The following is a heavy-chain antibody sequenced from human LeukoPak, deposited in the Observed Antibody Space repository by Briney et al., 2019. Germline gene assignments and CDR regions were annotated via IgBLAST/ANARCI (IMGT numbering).Heavy chain of an antibody. Sequence: PGGSLRLSCAASGFTFGSYSMNWARQAPGKGLEWVSYISSSSTTINYAESVKGRFTISRDNAKDSMYLQMNSLRAENTAVYYCVRDLDSIAFFWGQGTLVTVSS. CDR1: GFTFGSYS. CDR3: VRDLDSIAFF. V-gene: IGHV3-48*01. D-gene: IGHD2/OR15-2a*01. CDR2: ISSSSTTI. J-gene: IGHJ4*02.